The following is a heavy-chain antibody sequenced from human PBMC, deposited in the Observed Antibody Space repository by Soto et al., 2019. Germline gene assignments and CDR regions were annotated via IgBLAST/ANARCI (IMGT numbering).Heavy chain of an antibody. CDR1: GGSISSGGYS. D-gene: IGHD5-18*01. Sequence: QLQLQESGSGLVKPSQTLSLTCAASGGSISSGGYSWSWIRQPPGKGLEWIGYIYHSGSTYYNPSLKSRVTISVDRSKNQFSLKLSSVTAADTAVYYCAREGTAMGTRRWFDPWGQGTLVTVSS. CDR2: IYHSGST. CDR3: AREGTAMGTRRWFDP. J-gene: IGHJ5*02. V-gene: IGHV4-30-2*01.